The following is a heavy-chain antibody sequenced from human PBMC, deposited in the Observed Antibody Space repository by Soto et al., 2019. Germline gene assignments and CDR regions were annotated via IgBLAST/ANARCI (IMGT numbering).Heavy chain of an antibody. V-gene: IGHV1-8*01. CDR1: GYTFTSYD. D-gene: IGHD2-2*01. CDR2: MNPNSGNT. J-gene: IGHJ2*01. Sequence: QVPLVQSGAEVKKPGASVKVSCKASGYTFTSYDINWVRQATGQGLEWMGWMNPNSGNTGYAQKFQGRVTMTRNTSISTAYMELSSLRSEDTAVYYCARADIVVVPAATYWYFDLWGRGTLVTVSS. CDR3: ARADIVVVPAATYWYFDL.